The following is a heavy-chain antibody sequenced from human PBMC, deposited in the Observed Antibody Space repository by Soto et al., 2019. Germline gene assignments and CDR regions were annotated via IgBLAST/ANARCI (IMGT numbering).Heavy chain of an antibody. CDR3: ARGGLDGDYDFDY. Sequence: QVQLVESGGGVVQPGRSLRLSCAASGFTFSSYAMHWVRQAPGKGLEWVAVISYDGSNKYYADSVKGRFTISSDNSKNKLYLQMNSLRAEDTAVYYCARGGLDGDYDFDYWGQGTLVTVSS. J-gene: IGHJ4*02. V-gene: IGHV3-30-3*01. CDR2: ISYDGSNK. D-gene: IGHD4-17*01. CDR1: GFTFSSYA.